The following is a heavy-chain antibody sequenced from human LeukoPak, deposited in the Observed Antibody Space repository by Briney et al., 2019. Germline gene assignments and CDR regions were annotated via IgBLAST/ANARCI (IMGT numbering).Heavy chain of an antibody. Sequence: GGSLRLSCAASGFTFSSYWMSWVRQAPGKGLEWVANIKQDGSEKYCVDSVKGRYTISRDNAKNSLYLQMNSLRAEDTAVYYCAREKTAMVDFDYWGQGTLVTVSS. CDR3: AREKTAMVDFDY. CDR2: IKQDGSEK. D-gene: IGHD5-18*01. J-gene: IGHJ4*02. V-gene: IGHV3-7*01. CDR1: GFTFSSYW.